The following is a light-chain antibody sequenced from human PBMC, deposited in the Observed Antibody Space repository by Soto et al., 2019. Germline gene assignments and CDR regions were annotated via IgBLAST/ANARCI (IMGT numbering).Light chain of an antibody. CDR1: NIGRKS. Sequence: SYELTQTPSVSVAPGKPARITCGGNNIGRKSVHWYQQKPGQAPVVVIYYDGDRPSGIPERFSGSNFGDTATLTISRVEAGDEVDYYCQVWDTSSDHVVFGGGTKLTVL. CDR2: YDG. CDR3: QVWDTSSDHVV. V-gene: IGLV3-21*04. J-gene: IGLJ2*01.